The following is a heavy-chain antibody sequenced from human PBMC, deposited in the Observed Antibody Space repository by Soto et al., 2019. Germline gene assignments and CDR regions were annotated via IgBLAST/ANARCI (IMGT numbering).Heavy chain of an antibody. CDR3: ASTVVVRGDVFDI. CDR1: GGSISSNNYY. J-gene: IGHJ3*02. CDR2: IYYSGST. D-gene: IGHD4-4*01. Sequence: QMQLQESGPGLVKPSETVSLTCTVSGGSISSNNYYWGWIRQPPGKGLEWIGNIYYSGSTYYNPSLKSRVTISVDTSKSQFSLKLSSVTAADTAVYYCASTVVVRGDVFDIWGQGTMVTVSS. V-gene: IGHV4-39*01.